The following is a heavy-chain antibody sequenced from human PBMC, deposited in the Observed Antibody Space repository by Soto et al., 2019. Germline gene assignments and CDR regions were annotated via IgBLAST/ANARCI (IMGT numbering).Heavy chain of an antibody. Sequence: SETLSLTCTVSGGSISSGGYYWSWIRQHPGKGLEWIGYIYYSGSTYYNPSLKSRVTISVDTSKNQFSLKLSSVTAADTAVYYFARRWVNFVRGVIVNWFDPWGQGTLVTVSS. CDR2: IYYSGST. J-gene: IGHJ5*02. CDR1: GGSISSGGYY. D-gene: IGHD3-10*02. CDR3: ARRWVNFVRGVIVNWFDP. V-gene: IGHV4-31*03.